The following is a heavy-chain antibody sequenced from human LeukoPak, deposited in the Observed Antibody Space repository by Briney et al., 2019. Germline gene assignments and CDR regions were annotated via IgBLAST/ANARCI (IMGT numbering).Heavy chain of an antibody. V-gene: IGHV1-69*13. Sequence: SVKVSCKASGGTLSSYAISWVRQAPGQGLEWMGGIIPIFGTANYAQKFQGRVTITADESTSTAYMELSSLRSEDTAVYYCARDNDTPYYYYGMDVWGQGTTVTVSS. J-gene: IGHJ6*02. CDR1: GGTLSSYA. D-gene: IGHD3-22*01. CDR2: IIPIFGTA. CDR3: ARDNDTPYYYYGMDV.